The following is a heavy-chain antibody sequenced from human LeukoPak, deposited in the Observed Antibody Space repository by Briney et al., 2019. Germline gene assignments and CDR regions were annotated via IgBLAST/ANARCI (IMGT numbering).Heavy chain of an antibody. J-gene: IGHJ1*01. Sequence: PGGSLRLSCAASGFTFSSYAMHWVRQAPGQGLEWVAIISYDGSNKYYADSVKGRFTISRDNSKNTLFLQMKSLRPEDTALYYCASAEGLTATSEYFQHRGQGTLVTVSS. CDR2: ISYDGSNK. D-gene: IGHD3-3*01. V-gene: IGHV3-30-3*01. CDR1: GFTFSSYA. CDR3: ASAEGLTATSEYFQH.